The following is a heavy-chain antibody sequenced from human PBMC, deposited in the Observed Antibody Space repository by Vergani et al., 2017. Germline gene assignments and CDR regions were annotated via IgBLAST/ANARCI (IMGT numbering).Heavy chain of an antibody. CDR1: GFTFSSYA. CDR3: ATDLDRDSSGRFDF. J-gene: IGHJ4*02. CDR2: ISYDGSNK. Sequence: QVQLVESGGGVVQPGRSLRLSCAASGFTFSSYAMHWVRQAPGKGLEWVAVISYDGSNKYYADSVKGRFTISRDNSKNTLYLHMTYLRAEDTAIYYCATDLDRDSSGRFDFWGRGTLVTVSS. D-gene: IGHD6-19*01. V-gene: IGHV3-30-3*01.